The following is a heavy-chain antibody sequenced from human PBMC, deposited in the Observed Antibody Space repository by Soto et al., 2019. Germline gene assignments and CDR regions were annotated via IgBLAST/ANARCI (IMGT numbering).Heavy chain of an antibody. Sequence: EVQLVGSGGGLVKRGGSLRLSCAASGFTFRSYSMNWVRQAPGKGLEWVSSISSSSSYIYYADAVKGRFTISRDNATNSQHLQMNRLRAEDTAVYYCARDRGGDLKAFDIWGQGTRVTVSS. J-gene: IGHJ3*02. D-gene: IGHD3-10*01. CDR2: ISSSSSYI. V-gene: IGHV3-21*01. CDR1: GFTFRSYS. CDR3: ARDRGGDLKAFDI.